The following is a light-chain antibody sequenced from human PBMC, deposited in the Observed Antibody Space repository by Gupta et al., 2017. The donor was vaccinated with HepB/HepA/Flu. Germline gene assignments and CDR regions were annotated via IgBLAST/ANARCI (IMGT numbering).Light chain of an antibody. Sequence: SALTQPASVSGSPAQSITISCTGTSSDIGAYNSVFWYQHHPAKAPKLMIYDVTNRPSGVSDRFSASKSANTASLTISGLQPEDEADYYCRSYTSAMNHVFGTGTKVTVL. V-gene: IGLV2-14*03. CDR2: DVT. J-gene: IGLJ1*01. CDR3: RSYTSAMNHV. CDR1: SSDIGAYNS.